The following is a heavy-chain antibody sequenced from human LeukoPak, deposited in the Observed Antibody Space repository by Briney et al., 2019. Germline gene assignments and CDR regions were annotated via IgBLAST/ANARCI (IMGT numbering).Heavy chain of an antibody. D-gene: IGHD5-12*01. CDR2: IYSGGST. J-gene: IGHJ5*02. CDR3: ARDRGENWFDP. CDR1: GFTVSSNY. Sequence: GGSLRLSCAASGFTVSSNYMSWVRQAPGKGLEWASVIYSGGSTYYADSVKGRFTISRDNSKNTLYLQMNSLRAEDTAVYYCARDRGENWFDPWGQGTLVTVSS. V-gene: IGHV3-53*01.